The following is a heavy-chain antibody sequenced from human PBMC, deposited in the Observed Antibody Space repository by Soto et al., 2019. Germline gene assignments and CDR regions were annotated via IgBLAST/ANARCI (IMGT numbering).Heavy chain of an antibody. D-gene: IGHD3-22*01. CDR3: ARGYYDSSGLITVADY. Sequence: QVQLVQSGAEVKKPGASVKVSCKDSGYTFTRYGLTWVRQAPEQGLEWMGWISAYNGNTNYAQKLQGRVTMTTDTSTSTAYMELRSLRSDDTAVYYCARGYYDSSGLITVADYWGKGTLVTVSS. J-gene: IGHJ4*02. V-gene: IGHV1-18*04. CDR1: GYTFTRYG. CDR2: ISAYNGNT.